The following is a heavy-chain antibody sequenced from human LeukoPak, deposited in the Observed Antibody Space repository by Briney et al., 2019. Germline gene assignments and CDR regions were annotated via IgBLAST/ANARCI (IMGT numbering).Heavy chain of an antibody. Sequence: GGSLRLSCAASGFTFSSYAMSWVRQAPGKGLEWVSAISGSGGSTYYADSVKGRFTISRDNFKNTLYLQMNSLRAEDTAVYYCAKVRVSIAVALKPDFDYWGQGTLVTVSS. V-gene: IGHV3-23*01. CDR2: ISGSGGST. CDR1: GFTFSSYA. CDR3: AKVRVSIAVALKPDFDY. J-gene: IGHJ4*02. D-gene: IGHD6-19*01.